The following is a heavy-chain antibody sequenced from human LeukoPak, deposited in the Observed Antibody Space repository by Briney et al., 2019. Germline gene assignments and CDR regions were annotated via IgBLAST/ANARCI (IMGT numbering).Heavy chain of an antibody. D-gene: IGHD3/OR15-3a*01. Sequence: GASVKVSCKASGYSFTSYGISWVRQAPGQGLEWMGWINPNSGGTNYAQKFQGRVTMTRDTSISTAYMELSRLRSDDTAVYYCARDCGRSDGHNWFDPWGQGTLVTVSS. CDR2: INPNSGGT. V-gene: IGHV1-2*02. CDR3: ARDCGRSDGHNWFDP. CDR1: GYSFTSYG. J-gene: IGHJ5*02.